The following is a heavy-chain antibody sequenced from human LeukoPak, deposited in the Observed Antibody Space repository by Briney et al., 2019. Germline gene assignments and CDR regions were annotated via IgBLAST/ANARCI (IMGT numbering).Heavy chain of an antibody. CDR3: AKGPPNWNFADY. D-gene: IGHD1-7*01. J-gene: IGHJ4*02. Sequence: GGSLRLSCAASGSSFSGFAMHWVRQAPGKGLEWVAVVSSDGSNQHYADSMKGRFTISRDNSKNTLYLQMNSLRAEDTAVYYCAKGPPNWNFADYWGQGTLVTVSS. CDR1: GSSFSGFA. CDR2: VSSDGSNQ. V-gene: IGHV3-30-3*01.